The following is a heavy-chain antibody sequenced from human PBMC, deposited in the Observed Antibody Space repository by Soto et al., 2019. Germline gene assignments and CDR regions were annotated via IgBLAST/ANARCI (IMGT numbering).Heavy chain of an antibody. V-gene: IGHV3-7*01. CDR3: ARRSTSGWATFDN. J-gene: IGHJ4*02. CDR1: GFKFSDYC. CDR2: IKKDGSEQ. D-gene: IGHD6-19*01. Sequence: EVQLVESGGGLVQAGESLTLSCAASGFKFSDYCMTWVRQAPGKGLEWLANIKKDGSEQYYVPSVRGRLIIARDNAENSLSLQLNSLRSDASGVSFCARRSTSGWATFDNRRPGTL.